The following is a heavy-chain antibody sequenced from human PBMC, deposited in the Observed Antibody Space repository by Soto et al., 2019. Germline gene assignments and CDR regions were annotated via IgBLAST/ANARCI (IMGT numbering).Heavy chain of an antibody. V-gene: IGHV4-34*01. D-gene: IGHD3-3*01. CDR1: GGSFSGYY. J-gene: IGHJ6*03. CDR3: AGFTKAAPYYYYYYMDV. CDR2: INHSGST. Sequence: PSETLSLTCAVYGGSFSGYYWSWIRQPPGKGLEWIGEINHSGSTNYNPSLKSRVTISVDTSKNQFSLKLSSVTAADTAVYYCAGFTKAAPYYYYYYMDVWGKGTTVTVSS.